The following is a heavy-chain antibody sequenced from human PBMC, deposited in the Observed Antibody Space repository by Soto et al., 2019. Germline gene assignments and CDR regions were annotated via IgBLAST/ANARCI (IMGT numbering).Heavy chain of an antibody. V-gene: IGHV1-8*01. Sequence: QVQLVQSGAEVKKPGASVKVSCKASGYTFTSYDINWVRQATGQGPEWMGWMNPNSGNTGYAQKFQGRVTMTRNTSISTAYMELSSLRSEDTAVYYCARGRLAYDFWSGLTNWFDPWGQGTLVTVSS. CDR2: MNPNSGNT. CDR3: ARGRLAYDFWSGLTNWFDP. CDR1: GYTFTSYD. D-gene: IGHD3-3*01. J-gene: IGHJ5*02.